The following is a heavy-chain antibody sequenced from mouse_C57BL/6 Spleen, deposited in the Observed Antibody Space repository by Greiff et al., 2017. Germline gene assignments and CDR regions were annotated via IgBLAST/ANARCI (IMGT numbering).Heavy chain of an antibody. CDR1: GYTFTDYE. CDR3: TRPGSSSYYFDY. V-gene: IGHV1-15*01. Sequence: QVQLQQSGAELVRPGASVTLSCKASGYTFTDYEMHWVKQTPVHGLEWIGAIDPETGGTAYNQKFKGKAILTADKSSSTAYMELRSLTSEDSAVYYFTRPGSSSYYFDYWGQGTTLTVSS. CDR2: IDPETGGT. D-gene: IGHD1-1*01. J-gene: IGHJ2*01.